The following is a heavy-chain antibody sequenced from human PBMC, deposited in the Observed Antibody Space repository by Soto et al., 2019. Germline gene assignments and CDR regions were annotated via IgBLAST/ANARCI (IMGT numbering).Heavy chain of an antibody. Sequence: SLRLSCAASGFTFSIYGMHWVRQAPGKGLEWVAVISYDGSNKYYADSVKGRFTISRDNSKNTLYLQMNSLRAEDTAVYYCAKDLGSRYSNYYYYYGMDVWGQGTTVTVSS. CDR1: GFTFSIYG. D-gene: IGHD4-4*01. CDR2: ISYDGSNK. CDR3: AKDLGSRYSNYYYYYGMDV. J-gene: IGHJ6*02. V-gene: IGHV3-30*18.